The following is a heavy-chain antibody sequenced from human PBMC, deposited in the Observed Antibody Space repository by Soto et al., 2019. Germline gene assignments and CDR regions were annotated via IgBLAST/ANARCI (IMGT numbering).Heavy chain of an antibody. CDR2: IWYDGSKK. CDR1: GFTFSSHA. J-gene: IGHJ4*02. CDR3: ARDPGYSNYDFDY. Sequence: QVQLVESGGGVVQPGRSLRLSCVASGFTFSSHAMHWVRQAPGKGLEWVAVIWYDGSKKYYADSVKGRFTVARDDSKNTLYLQMNSLRVEDTAVYYCARDPGYSNYDFDYWGQGTLFTVSP. V-gene: IGHV3-33*01. D-gene: IGHD5-12*01.